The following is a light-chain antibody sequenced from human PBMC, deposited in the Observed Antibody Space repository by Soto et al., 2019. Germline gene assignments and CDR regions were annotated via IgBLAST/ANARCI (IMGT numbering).Light chain of an antibody. CDR2: EVS. V-gene: IGLV2-8*01. CDR1: SSDVGGYNY. Sequence: QSALTQPPSASGSPGQSVTISCTGTSSDVGGYNYVSWYQQRPGKAPKLMIYEVSKRPSGVPDRFSGSKSGNTASLTVSGLQAEDEADYYCSSYAGSNNFFGTGTKVTVL. J-gene: IGLJ1*01. CDR3: SSYAGSNNF.